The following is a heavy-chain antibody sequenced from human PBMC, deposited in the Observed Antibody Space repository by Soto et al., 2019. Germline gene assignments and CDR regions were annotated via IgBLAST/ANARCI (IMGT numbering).Heavy chain of an antibody. CDR2: IYYSGST. D-gene: IGHD3-10*01. CDR3: ARGPSMVRGVINFDY. J-gene: IGHJ4*02. V-gene: IGHV4-31*02. Sequence: RGAYRNMNKQHPGTGLAWIGYIYYSGSTYYNPSLKSRVTISVDTSKNQFSLKLSSVTAADTAVYYCARGPSMVRGVINFDYWVQGTLVTVSS. CDR1: RGAY.